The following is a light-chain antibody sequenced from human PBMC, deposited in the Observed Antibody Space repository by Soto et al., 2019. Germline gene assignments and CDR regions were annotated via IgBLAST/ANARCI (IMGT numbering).Light chain of an antibody. Sequence: DVVMTQSPFSLPVALGQPASISCRSSHSLVYSDGNTYLSWFQQRPGQSPRRLIYKVSNRDSGVPDRFSGSGSGTDFKLKISRVEAGDVGLYYCMQSTHWPITFGQGTRLDIK. J-gene: IGKJ5*01. CDR3: MQSTHWPIT. V-gene: IGKV2-30*01. CDR1: HSLVYSDGNTY. CDR2: KVS.